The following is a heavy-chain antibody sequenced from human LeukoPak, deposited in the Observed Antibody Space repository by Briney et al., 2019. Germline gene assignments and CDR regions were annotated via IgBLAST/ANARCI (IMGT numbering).Heavy chain of an antibody. CDR2: IYYSGST. V-gene: IGHV4-39*01. Sequence: SETLSLTCTVSGGSISSSSYYWGWIRQPPGKGLEWIGSIYYSGSTYYNPSLKSRVTISVDTSKNQFSLKLSSVTAADTAVYYCARGGYGDYLRWSDPWGQGTLVTVSS. J-gene: IGHJ5*02. CDR1: GGSISSSSYY. CDR3: ARGGYGDYLRWSDP. D-gene: IGHD4-17*01.